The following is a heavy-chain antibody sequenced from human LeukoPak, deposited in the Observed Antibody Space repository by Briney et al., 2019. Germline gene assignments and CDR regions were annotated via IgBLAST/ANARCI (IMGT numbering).Heavy chain of an antibody. CDR1: GFTCSSYG. CDR2: ISFDGSNK. D-gene: IGHD1-1*01. Sequence: QPGRSLRLSCAASGFTCSSYGMHWVRQAPGKGLKWVAVISFDGSNKYYADSVKGRFTISRDNSKNTLYLQMNSLRAEDTAVYYCAKATGRYYYYGMDVWGQGTTVTVSS. J-gene: IGHJ6*02. CDR3: AKATGRYYYYGMDV. V-gene: IGHV3-30*18.